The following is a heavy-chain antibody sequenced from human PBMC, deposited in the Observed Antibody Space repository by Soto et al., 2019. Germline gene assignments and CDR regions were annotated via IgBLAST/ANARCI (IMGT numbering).Heavy chain of an antibody. CDR3: AKDRRITIFGVAYMDV. J-gene: IGHJ6*02. CDR2: INHSGST. V-gene: IGHV4-34*01. D-gene: IGHD3-3*01. CDR1: GGSFSDYY. Sequence: SETLSLTCSVYGGSFSDYYWSWIRQPPGKGLEWIGEINHSGSTNYNPSLKSRVTISVHTSKNQFSLKLSSVTAADTAVYYCAKDRRITIFGVAYMDVWGQGTTVTVSS.